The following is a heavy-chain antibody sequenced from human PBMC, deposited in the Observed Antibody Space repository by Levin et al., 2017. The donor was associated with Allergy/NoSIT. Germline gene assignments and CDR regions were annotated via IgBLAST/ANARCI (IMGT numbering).Heavy chain of an antibody. D-gene: IGHD2-2*01. Sequence: PGESLKISCAASGFTVSSNYMNWVRQAPWKGLEWVSIIYSGGSIYYADSVKGRFTISRDNSKNTLYLQMNSLRAEDTAMYYCARDRGSATEAFDIWGQGTMVTVSS. CDR3: ARDRGSATEAFDI. V-gene: IGHV3-53*01. CDR2: IYSGGSI. CDR1: GFTVSSNY. J-gene: IGHJ3*02.